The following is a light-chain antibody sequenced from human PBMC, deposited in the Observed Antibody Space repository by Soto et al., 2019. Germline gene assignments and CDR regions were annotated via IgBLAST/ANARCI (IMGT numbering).Light chain of an antibody. Sequence: QAVVTQEPSLTVSPGGTVTRTCASSTGAVTSGHYPFWFQQKPGQAPRTLIYDTNAKHSWTPARFSGSLLGGKAALTLSGAQPEDEADYFCLLSYSDYMRFGGGTKLTVL. CDR2: DTN. CDR1: TGAVTSGHY. J-gene: IGLJ2*01. CDR3: LLSYSDYMR. V-gene: IGLV7-46*01.